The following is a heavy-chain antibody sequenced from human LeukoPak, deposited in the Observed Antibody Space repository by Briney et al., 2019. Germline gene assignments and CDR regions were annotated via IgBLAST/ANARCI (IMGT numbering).Heavy chain of an antibody. CDR1: GGSFSGYY. CDR2: INHSGST. V-gene: IGHV4-34*01. CDR3: ARMGAAAGNGGFDY. J-gene: IGHJ4*02. Sequence: PSETLSLTCAVYGGSFSGYYWSWIRQPPGKGLEWIGEINHSGSTNYNPSLKSRVTISVDTSKNQFSLKLSSVTAADTAVYYCARMGAAAGNGGFDYWGQGTLVTVSS. D-gene: IGHD6-13*01.